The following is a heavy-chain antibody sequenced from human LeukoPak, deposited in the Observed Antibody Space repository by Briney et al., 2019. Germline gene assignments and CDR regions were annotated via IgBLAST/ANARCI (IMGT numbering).Heavy chain of an antibody. J-gene: IGHJ4*02. CDR1: GFNLNSYW. CDR2: INQDGSEK. CDR3: TTFYSRLTDY. V-gene: IGHV3-7*05. D-gene: IGHD2/OR15-2a*01. Sequence: GGSLRLSCAASGFNLNSYWISWVRQAPGKGLEWLANINQDGSEKYYVDSVKGRFTISMDNAKNSLYLQMNSLRAEDTAVYYCTTFYSRLTDYWGQGTLVTVSS.